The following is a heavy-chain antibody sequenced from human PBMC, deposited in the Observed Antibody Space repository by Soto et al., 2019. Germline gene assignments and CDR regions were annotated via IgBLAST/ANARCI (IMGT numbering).Heavy chain of an antibody. D-gene: IGHD2-2*01. Sequence: GASVKVSCKASGYTFTCYYMHWVRQAPGQGLEWMGIINPSGGSTSCAQKFQGRVTMTRDTSTSTVYMELSSLRSEDTAVYYCARDPFGCSSTSCYGYYYYGMDVWGQRTTVTVSS. J-gene: IGHJ6*02. CDR2: INPSGGST. CDR1: GYTFTCYY. V-gene: IGHV1-46*01. CDR3: ARDPFGCSSTSCYGYYYYGMDV.